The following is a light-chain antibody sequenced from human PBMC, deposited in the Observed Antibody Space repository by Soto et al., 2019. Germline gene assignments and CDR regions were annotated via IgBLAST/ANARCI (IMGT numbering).Light chain of an antibody. CDR3: QQYNIWRSIT. V-gene: IGKV3-15*01. J-gene: IGKJ5*01. CDR1: QSVSSN. CDR2: GAS. Sequence: DIVMTQSPATLSVSPGERATLSCRASQSVSSNLAWYQQKPGQAPRLLIYGASTRATGIPARFSGSGSGTEFTLTISSLQSEDFAVYYCQQYNIWRSITFGQGTRLEI.